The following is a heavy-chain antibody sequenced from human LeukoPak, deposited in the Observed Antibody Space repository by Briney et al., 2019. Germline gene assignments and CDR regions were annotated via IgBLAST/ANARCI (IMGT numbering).Heavy chain of an antibody. CDR2: ISGSGGST. V-gene: IGHV3-23*01. D-gene: IGHD6-13*01. J-gene: IGHJ4*02. CDR3: AKGIAAAGNY. CDR1: GFTFSCYY. Sequence: GALRLSLATPGFTFSCYYMNWVRPAPGEGVEWVSAISGSGGSTYYADSVKGRFTISRDNSKNTLYLQMNSLRAEDTAVYYCAKGIAAAGNYWGQGTLVTVSS.